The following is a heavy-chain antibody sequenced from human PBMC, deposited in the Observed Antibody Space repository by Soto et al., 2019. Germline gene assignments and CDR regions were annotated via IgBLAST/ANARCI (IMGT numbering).Heavy chain of an antibody. V-gene: IGHV5-51*01. CDR3: ARQISNFRYYSYAMDV. CDR1: GYTFTDYL. CDR2: IYPGDSDT. J-gene: IGHJ6*02. Sequence: GESLKISCKGSGYTFTDYLIGWVRQLPGKGLEWMGIIYPGDSDTRYSPSFQGHVTITVDKSTSTAYLQWNTLKASDTAMYYCARQISNFRYYSYAMDVLGQGTTVTVSS. D-gene: IGHD4-4*01.